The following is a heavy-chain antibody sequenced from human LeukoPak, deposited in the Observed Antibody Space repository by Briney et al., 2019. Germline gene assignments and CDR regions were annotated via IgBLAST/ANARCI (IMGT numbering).Heavy chain of an antibody. V-gene: IGHV3-7*04. CDR2: IREDGSEK. CDR1: GFTFSVYS. J-gene: IGHJ4*02. Sequence: GGSLRLSCAASGFTFSVYSVTWVRQAPGKGLEWVASIREDGSEKNYVDSVKGRFTISRDDAKNSLYLQMNSLRAEDTAVYYCARAMMVVTNLWGVFDYWGQGTLVTVSS. CDR3: ARAMMVVTNLWGVFDY. D-gene: IGHD3-22*01.